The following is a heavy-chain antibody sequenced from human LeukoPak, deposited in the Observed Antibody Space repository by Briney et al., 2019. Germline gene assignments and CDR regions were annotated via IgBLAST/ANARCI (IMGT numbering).Heavy chain of an antibody. V-gene: IGHV3-7*03. Sequence: GGSLRLSCVASGYTFSPYWMSWVRQTPGKGLEWVASISNGGGATFYGDSVRGRFTVSRDDAKNSLFLQMNGLRSDDTAVYYCTSENYVPESWGQGTLVIVS. J-gene: IGHJ5*02. CDR3: TSENYVPES. CDR1: GYTFSPYW. CDR2: ISNGGGAT. D-gene: IGHD3-10*02.